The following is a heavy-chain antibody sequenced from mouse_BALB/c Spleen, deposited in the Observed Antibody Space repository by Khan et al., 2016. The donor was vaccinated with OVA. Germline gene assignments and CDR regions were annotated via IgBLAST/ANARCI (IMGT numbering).Heavy chain of an antibody. CDR3: ARRLPPYYYAMDY. CDR2: INPSTYYT. V-gene: IGHV1-7*01. Sequence: VKLQESGAELTKPGASVKMSCKASGYTFTNYWMHWVKQRPGQGLEWIGYINPSTYYTEYNQMFKDRATLTADKSSNTAYIQLRSLTSEDSAVYYCARRLPPYYYAMDYWGQGTSVTVSS. CDR1: GYTFTNYW. D-gene: IGHD3-2*02. J-gene: IGHJ4*01.